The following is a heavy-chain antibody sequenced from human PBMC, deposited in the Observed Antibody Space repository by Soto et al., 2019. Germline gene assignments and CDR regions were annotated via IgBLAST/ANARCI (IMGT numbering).Heavy chain of an antibody. CDR1: GYTFTTYA. Sequence: QVQLVQSGAEVKNPGASVKVSCKGSGYTFTTYAVQWVRQAPGQRLEWMGWINAGNGNTKYSQKFQGRVSITRDISATTAYMELSSLRSEDTAVYYCAGDHDFLIGYSFAYWGQGTRVTVSS. CDR2: INAGNGNT. J-gene: IGHJ4*02. V-gene: IGHV1-3*01. CDR3: AGDHDFLIGYSFAY. D-gene: IGHD3-3*01.